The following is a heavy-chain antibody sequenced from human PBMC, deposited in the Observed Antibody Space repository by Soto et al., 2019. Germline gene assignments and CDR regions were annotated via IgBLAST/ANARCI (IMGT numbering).Heavy chain of an antibody. CDR1: GDTFTTYD. Sequence: ASVKVSCKAFGDTFTTYDINWVRQATGHGLEWMGWINPNSGNIGYAQRFQGRVTMTRDTAIRTAYMEVSSLRSDDTAVYYCARGRASGSYYLLDYWGQGTLVTVSS. V-gene: IGHV1-8*01. CDR3: ARGRASGSYYLLDY. CDR2: INPNSGNI. D-gene: IGHD3-10*01. J-gene: IGHJ4*02.